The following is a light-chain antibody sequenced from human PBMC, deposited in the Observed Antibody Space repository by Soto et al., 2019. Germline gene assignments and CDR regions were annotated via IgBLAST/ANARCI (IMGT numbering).Light chain of an antibody. V-gene: IGKV1-27*01. J-gene: IGKJ1*01. CDR2: AAS. CDR1: QGIANY. Sequence: DIQMTQSPSSLSASVGDRVTITCRASQGIANYLAWYQQKPGRVPKLLINAASTLQSGVPSRFSGSGSGTDLTVTSSSRRPEDAATYYCRTYNSASTFGQGTKVDIK. CDR3: RTYNSAST.